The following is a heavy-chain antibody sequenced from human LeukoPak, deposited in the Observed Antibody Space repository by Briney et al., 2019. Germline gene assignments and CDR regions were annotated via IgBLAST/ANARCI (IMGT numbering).Heavy chain of an antibody. Sequence: SETLSLTCVVYGGSFSGYFWSWIRQPPGKGLEWIGRIYTTGSTNYNPSLKSRGTMSVDTSKNQFSLKLSSVTAADTAVYYCARGSSWYFNYWGQGTLVTVSS. CDR2: IYTTGST. D-gene: IGHD3-3*01. J-gene: IGHJ4*02. CDR1: GGSFSGYF. V-gene: IGHV4-59*10. CDR3: ARGSSWYFNY.